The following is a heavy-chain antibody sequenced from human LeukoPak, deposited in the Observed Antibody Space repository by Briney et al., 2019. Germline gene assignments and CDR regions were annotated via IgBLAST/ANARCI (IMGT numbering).Heavy chain of an antibody. CDR3: AKAVPDCSSTSCYTYYYYYGMDV. Sequence: GGSLRLSCAACGFTFSSYAMSWVRQAPGKGLEWVSAISGSGGSTYYADSVKGRFTISRDNSKNTLYLQMNSLRAEDTAVYYCAKAVPDCSSTSCYTYYYYYGMDVWGQGTTVTVSS. J-gene: IGHJ6*02. D-gene: IGHD2-2*02. CDR2: ISGSGGST. CDR1: GFTFSSYA. V-gene: IGHV3-23*01.